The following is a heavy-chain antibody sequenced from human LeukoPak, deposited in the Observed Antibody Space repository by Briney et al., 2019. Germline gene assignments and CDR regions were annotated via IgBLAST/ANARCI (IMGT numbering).Heavy chain of an antibody. Sequence: GGSLRLSCAASGFTFSSYWMHWVRQAPGKGLVWVSHINSDGSSTTYADSVKGRFTISRDNAKNSLYLQMNSLRAEDTAVYYCARTTGYQLLPYYFDYWGQGTLVTVSS. CDR1: GFTFSSYW. D-gene: IGHD2-2*01. J-gene: IGHJ4*02. CDR3: ARTTGYQLLPYYFDY. CDR2: INSDGSST. V-gene: IGHV3-74*01.